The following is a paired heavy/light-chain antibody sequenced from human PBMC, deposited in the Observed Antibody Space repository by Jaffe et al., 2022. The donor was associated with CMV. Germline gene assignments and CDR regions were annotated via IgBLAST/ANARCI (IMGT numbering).Heavy chain of an antibody. Sequence: EVQLVESGGGLVQPGGSLRLSCAASGFTFSSYWMHWVRQAPGKGLVWVSRINSDGSRTSYADSVKGQFTISRDNAKNTVYLQMNSLRTEDTAVYYCARGFGDGYNFFGGEYLVRWGQGTLVTVSS. CDR2: INSDGSRT. CDR3: ARGFGDGYNFFGGEYLVR. V-gene: IGHV3-74*01. J-gene: IGHJ4*02. CDR1: GFTFSSYW. D-gene: IGHD3-3*01.
Light chain of an antibody. CDR1: QGVSSSY. V-gene: IGKV3-20*01. CDR3: QQYGSSPLT. CDR2: GAS. Sequence: EIVLTQSPGTLSLSPGERATLSCRASQGVSSSYLAWYQQKPGQAPRLLIYGASSRATGIPDRFSGSGSGTDFTLTISRLEPEDFAVYYCQQYGSSPLTFGPGTKVDIK. J-gene: IGKJ3*01.